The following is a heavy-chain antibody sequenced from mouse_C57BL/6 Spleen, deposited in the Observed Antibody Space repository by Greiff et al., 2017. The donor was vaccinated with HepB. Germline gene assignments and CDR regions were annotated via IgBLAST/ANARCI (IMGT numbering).Heavy chain of an antibody. D-gene: IGHD2-10*01. J-gene: IGHJ2*01. V-gene: IGHV1-64*01. Sequence: QVQLQQPGAELVKPGASVKLSCKASGYTFTSYWMHWVKQRPGQGLEWIGMIHPNSGSTNYNEKFKSKATLTVDKSSSTAYMQLSSLTSEDSAVYYCAGSYYGNYGDYFDYWGQGTTLTVSS. CDR1: GYTFTSYW. CDR2: IHPNSGST. CDR3: AGSYYGNYGDYFDY.